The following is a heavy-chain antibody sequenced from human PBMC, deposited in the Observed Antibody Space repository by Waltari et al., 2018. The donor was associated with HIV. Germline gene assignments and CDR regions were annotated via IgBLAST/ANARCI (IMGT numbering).Heavy chain of an antibody. CDR1: GGSFSGYY. CDR3: ARDSAPGLAVDDDDGEFFYYGLDV. D-gene: IGHD6-19*01. V-gene: IGHV4-34*01. J-gene: IGHJ6*01. Sequence: QVHLEQWGTGLLRPSETLSLTCAVYGGSFSGYYWSWIRQSHGRGLEWIGEVNHVGRTNDGPSLKGRVTVSVDTSKNQFSLTMGSVTGADTAVYYCARDSAPGLAVDDDDGEFFYYGLDVWGQGTTVTVSS. CDR2: VNHVGRT.